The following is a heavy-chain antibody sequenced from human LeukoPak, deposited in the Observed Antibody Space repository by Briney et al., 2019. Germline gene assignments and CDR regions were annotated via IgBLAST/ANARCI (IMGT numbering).Heavy chain of an antibody. CDR1: GATFSSYD. D-gene: IGHD2-2*01. J-gene: IGHJ4*02. Sequence: ASVKVSCKASGATFSSYDISWVRQAPGRGLEWMGGIMPISGTANYAQKFQGRVTITADKPTNTAYMELSSLRSEDTAVYYCASGRTDIVVVPATLRNYYFDYWGQGTLVTVSS. V-gene: IGHV1-69*06. CDR2: IMPISGTA. CDR3: ASGRTDIVVVPATLRNYYFDY.